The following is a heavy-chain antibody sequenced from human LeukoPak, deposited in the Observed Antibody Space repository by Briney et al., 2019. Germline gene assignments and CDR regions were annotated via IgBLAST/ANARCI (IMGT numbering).Heavy chain of an antibody. Sequence: PGGCLRLSCVASGFTVSSTYMNWVRHAPGKGLEWVSVLYSDDTTYYADSVKGRFTISRDNSKNTLFLQMNSLRAEDTAVYYCARGDRRDGYRFDYWGQGILVTV. CDR1: GFTVSSTY. CDR2: LYSDDTT. CDR3: ARGDRRDGYRFDY. V-gene: IGHV3-53*01. J-gene: IGHJ4*02. D-gene: IGHD5-24*01.